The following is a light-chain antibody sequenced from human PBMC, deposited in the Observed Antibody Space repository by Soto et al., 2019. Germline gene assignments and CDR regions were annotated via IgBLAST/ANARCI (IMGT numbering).Light chain of an antibody. CDR1: QSVSSN. J-gene: IGKJ1*01. CDR3: HQYNNWPPRT. Sequence: EIVMTQSPATLSVSPGERATLSRRASQSVSSNLAWYQQKPGQAPRLLIYGASTRATGIPARFSGSGSGTEFTLTISSLQSEDFAVYYCHQYNNWPPRTFGQGTKVEIK. CDR2: GAS. V-gene: IGKV3-15*01.